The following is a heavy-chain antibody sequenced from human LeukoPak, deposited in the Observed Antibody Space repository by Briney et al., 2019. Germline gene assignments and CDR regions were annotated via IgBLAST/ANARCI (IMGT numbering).Heavy chain of an antibody. D-gene: IGHD3-22*01. CDR3: ARGYYYDSMPPPFDP. CDR1: GYTFTSYY. CDR2: NKPSGGST. Sequence: ASVKVSCKASGYTFTSYYMHWVRQAPGQGLEWMGINKPSGGSTSYAQKFQGRVTMTRDTSTSTVYMELSSLRSEDTAVYYCARGYYYDSMPPPFDPWGQGTLVTVSS. V-gene: IGHV1-46*01. J-gene: IGHJ5*02.